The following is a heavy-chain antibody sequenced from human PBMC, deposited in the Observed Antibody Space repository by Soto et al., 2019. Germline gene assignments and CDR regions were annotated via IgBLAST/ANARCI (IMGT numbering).Heavy chain of an antibody. V-gene: IGHV3-23*01. Sequence: VGPLCLSCAASRFTFSSHTMSWVRQAPGKGLEWVSAISGSGGSTYYADSVKGRFTISRDNAKNTLYLQMNSLRAEDTAVYYCAKATDYWGQGTLVTVSS. CDR1: RFTFSSHT. CDR3: AKATDY. CDR2: ISGSGGST. J-gene: IGHJ4*02.